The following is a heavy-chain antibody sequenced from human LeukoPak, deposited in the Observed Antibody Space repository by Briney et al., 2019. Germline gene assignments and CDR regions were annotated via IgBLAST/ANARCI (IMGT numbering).Heavy chain of an antibody. CDR3: AKHKTGGSYYYFDY. J-gene: IGHJ4*02. CDR1: GFTFEDYA. D-gene: IGHD1-26*01. CDR2: ITWNSGSI. V-gene: IGHV3-9*01. Sequence: GRSLRLSCAASGFTFEDYAMHWVRQTPGKGLEWVSGITWNSGSIGYADSVKGRFTISRDNAKNSLHLQMNSLRAEDTAVYYCAKHKTGGSYYYFDYWGQGTLVIVSS.